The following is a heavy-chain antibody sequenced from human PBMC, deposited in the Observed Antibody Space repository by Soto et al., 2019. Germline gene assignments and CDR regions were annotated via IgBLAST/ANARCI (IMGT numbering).Heavy chain of an antibody. CDR3: AREGPIFGVVITHHDAFDI. CDR2: ISSSSSYI. Sequence: GGSLRLSCAASGFTFSSYSMNWVRQAPGKGLEWVSSISSSSSYIYYADSVKGRFTISRDNAKNSLYLQMNSLRAEDTAVYYCAREGPIFGVVITHHDAFDIWGQGTMVTVSS. J-gene: IGHJ3*02. V-gene: IGHV3-21*01. CDR1: GFTFSSYS. D-gene: IGHD3-3*01.